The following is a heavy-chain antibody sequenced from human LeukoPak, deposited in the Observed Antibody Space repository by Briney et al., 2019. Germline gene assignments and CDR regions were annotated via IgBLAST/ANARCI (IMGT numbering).Heavy chain of an antibody. D-gene: IGHD3-16*01. Sequence: PSETLSLTCIVSGGSFSYLSWIRQPPGKGLEWIGIIYDHGRTEYNPSLKSRVSISVDTSKNQGSLRLNSVTPADTAVYYCARGLAGRASGAVYFDLWGRGALVTVSS. CDR1: GGSFSY. V-gene: IGHV4-59*01. CDR3: ARGLAGRASGAVYFDL. J-gene: IGHJ2*01. CDR2: IYDHGRT.